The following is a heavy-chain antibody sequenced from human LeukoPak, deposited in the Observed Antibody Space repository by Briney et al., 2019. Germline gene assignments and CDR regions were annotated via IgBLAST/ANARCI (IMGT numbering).Heavy chain of an antibody. CDR3: ANLGPPGRDHYLES. CDR2: ISYDGSNK. D-gene: IGHD5-24*01. V-gene: IGHV3-30*18. Sequence: PGGSLRLSCAASGFTFSSYGMHWVRQAPGKGLEWVAVISYDGSNKYYADSVKGRFTISRDNSKNTLYLQMNSLRDEDTAVYYCANLGPPGRDHYLESWGQGTLVTVSS. J-gene: IGHJ4*02. CDR1: GFTFSSYG.